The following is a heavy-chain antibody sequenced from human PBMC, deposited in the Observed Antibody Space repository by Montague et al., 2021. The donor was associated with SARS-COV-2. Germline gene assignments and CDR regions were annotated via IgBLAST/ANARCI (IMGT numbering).Heavy chain of an antibody. CDR1: SGSIISSGYY. V-gene: IGHV4-39*02. Sequence: SETLSLTCSVSSGSIISSGYYWGWIRYPPGKELEWIGNIYYSGTTYYNPSLQSRGTISVATSKNHLSLRLSSVTAADTAVYFCARGMIRGVTTPFDYWGQGSQVTVSS. CDR3: ARGMIRGVTTPFDY. J-gene: IGHJ4*02. CDR2: IYYSGTT. D-gene: IGHD3-10*01.